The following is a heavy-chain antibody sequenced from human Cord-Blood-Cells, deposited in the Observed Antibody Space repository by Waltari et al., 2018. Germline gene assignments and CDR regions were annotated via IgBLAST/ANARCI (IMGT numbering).Heavy chain of an antibody. Sequence: QVQLQQWGAGLLKPSETLSLTCAVYGGSFSGYYWSWIRQPPGKGLEWIGEINHSGSTTYNPSLKRRVTISVDTSKNQFSLKLSSVTAADTAVYYCARGGSSSWPELGAFDIWGQGTMVTVSS. CDR3: ARGGSSSWPELGAFDI. D-gene: IGHD6-13*01. CDR1: GGSFSGYY. J-gene: IGHJ3*02. V-gene: IGHV4-34*01. CDR2: INHSGST.